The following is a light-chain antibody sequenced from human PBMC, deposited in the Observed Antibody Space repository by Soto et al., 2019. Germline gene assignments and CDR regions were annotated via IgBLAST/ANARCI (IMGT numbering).Light chain of an antibody. CDR3: QQSFSTPHT. CDR2: AAS. V-gene: IGKV1-39*01. Sequence: DIQMTQSPSSLSASVRDRVTITCRASQSIGYYLNWYQQIPGRAPKALIYAASSLQSGVPSRFSGSGSGTYFTLTISGLQPEDSATYYCQQSFSTPHTFGQGTKLEIK. J-gene: IGKJ2*01. CDR1: QSIGYY.